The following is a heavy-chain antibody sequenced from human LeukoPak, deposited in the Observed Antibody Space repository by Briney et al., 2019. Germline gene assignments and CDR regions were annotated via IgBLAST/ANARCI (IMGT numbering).Heavy chain of an antibody. D-gene: IGHD6-13*01. CDR1: GGAFRSFA. J-gene: IGHJ5*02. Sequence: GASVKVSCKASGGAFRSFAISWLRQAPGQGLEWMGWINPNSGGTNYAQKFQGRVTMTRDTSISTAYMELSRLRSDDTAVYYCARGGAAAGTSDWFDPWGQGTLVTVSS. CDR2: INPNSGGT. V-gene: IGHV1-2*02. CDR3: ARGGAAAGTSDWFDP.